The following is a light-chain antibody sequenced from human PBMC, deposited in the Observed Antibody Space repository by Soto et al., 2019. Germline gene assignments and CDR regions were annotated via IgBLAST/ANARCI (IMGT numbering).Light chain of an antibody. CDR1: SSDVGAYNY. CDR2: EVY. J-gene: IGLJ2*01. CDR3: SSYAGINIFVV. V-gene: IGLV2-8*01. Sequence: QSALTQPPSASGSPGQSVTISCTGTSSDVGAYNYVSWYQQHPGKAPKLIIYEVYKRPSGVPDRFSGFKSGNTASLIVSGLQPEDDADYYCSSYAGINIFVVFGGGTKLTVL.